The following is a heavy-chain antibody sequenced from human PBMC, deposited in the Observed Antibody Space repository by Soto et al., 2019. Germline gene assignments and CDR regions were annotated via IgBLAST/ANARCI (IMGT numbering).Heavy chain of an antibody. CDR3: ARAVDSGYVNRGYSFDY. CDR2: ISHSGST. D-gene: IGHD5-12*01. V-gene: IGHV4-34*01. Sequence: PSETLSLTCAVYGGSFSGYYWSWIRQPPEKGLEWIGEISHSGSTNYNPSLKSRLTISVDTSKNQFSLKLSSVTAADTAVYYCARAVDSGYVNRGYSFDYWGQGTLVTVSS. J-gene: IGHJ4*02. CDR1: GGSFSGYY.